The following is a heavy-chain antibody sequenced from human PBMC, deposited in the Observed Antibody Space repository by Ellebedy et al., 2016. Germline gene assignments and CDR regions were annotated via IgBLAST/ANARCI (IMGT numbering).Heavy chain of an antibody. CDR2: IKPDGSVT. D-gene: IGHD2-21*02. Sequence: GESLKISCVASGFTFSSYWIHWVRQAPGKGLEWVADIKPDGSVTYYVDYVRGRLTISRDNARSSVHLQLNSLRVEDTAVYHCARELTASGTLDYWGRGTLVTVSS. J-gene: IGHJ4*02. CDR1: GFTFSSYW. V-gene: IGHV3-7*03. CDR3: ARELTASGTLDY.